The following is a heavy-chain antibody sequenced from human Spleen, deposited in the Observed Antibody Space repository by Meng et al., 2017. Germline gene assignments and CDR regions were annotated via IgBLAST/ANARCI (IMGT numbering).Heavy chain of an antibody. CDR3: AREFDILTGYSYDYDGMDV. D-gene: IGHD3-9*01. CDR1: GFTFSSYE. Sequence: GESLKISCAASGFTFSSYEMNWVRQARGKGLEWVSSITANSGYIYYADSVKGRFTISRDNAKKSLYLQMNSLRTEDTAVYFCAREFDILTGYSYDYDGMDVWGLGTTVTVSS. V-gene: IGHV3-21*01. CDR2: ITANSGYI. J-gene: IGHJ6*02.